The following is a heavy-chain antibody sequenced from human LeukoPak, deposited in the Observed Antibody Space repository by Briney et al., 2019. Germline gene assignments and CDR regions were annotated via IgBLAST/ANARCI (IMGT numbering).Heavy chain of an antibody. J-gene: IGHJ4*02. Sequence: GGSLRLSCAASGFIFSTYWMNWVRQAPGKGLEWVASINQDGSEKYYVDSVKGRFTISRDNGKNSLYLLLNSLRADDTAVYFCVRESITGHRDFDYWGQGTLITVSS. CDR2: INQDGSEK. D-gene: IGHD1-20*01. CDR3: VRESITGHRDFDY. V-gene: IGHV3-7*01. CDR1: GFIFSTYW.